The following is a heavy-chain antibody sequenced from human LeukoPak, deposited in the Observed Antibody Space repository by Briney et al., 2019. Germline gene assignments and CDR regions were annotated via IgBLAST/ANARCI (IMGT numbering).Heavy chain of an antibody. J-gene: IGHJ6*02. V-gene: IGHV1-69*04. CDR3: ARDPSNYDILTGYYPEYYYYGMDV. CDR1: GGTFSSYA. D-gene: IGHD3-9*01. Sequence: GASVKVSCKASGGTFSSYAISWVRQAPGQGLEWMGRIIPILGIANYAQKFQGRVTITADKSTSTAYMELSSLRSEDTAVYYCARDPSNYDILTGYYPEYYYYGMDVWGQGTTVTVSS. CDR2: IIPILGIA.